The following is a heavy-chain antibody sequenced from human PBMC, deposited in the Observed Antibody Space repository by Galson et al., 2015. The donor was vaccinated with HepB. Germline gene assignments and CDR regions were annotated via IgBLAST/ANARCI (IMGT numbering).Heavy chain of an antibody. D-gene: IGHD2/OR15-2a*01. CDR3: ARDRGGFQNYYYGMDA. CDR2: INTNTGNP. V-gene: IGHV7-4-1*02. Sequence: SVKVSCKASGYTFTKYAINWVRQAPGQGLEWMGWINTNTGNPTYAQGFTGRFVFSLETSVNTVHLQISSLKAGDTAEYYCARDRGGFQNYYYGMDAWGQGTTVTVSS. CDR1: GYTFTKYA. J-gene: IGHJ6*02.